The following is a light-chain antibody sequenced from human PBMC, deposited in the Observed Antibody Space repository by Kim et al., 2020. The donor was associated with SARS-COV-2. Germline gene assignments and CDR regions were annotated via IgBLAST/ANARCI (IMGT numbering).Light chain of an antibody. Sequence: DIQMTQSPSTLSAFVGDTVTITCRASQSVSIWLAWYQQKPGKAPKLLIYKASTLESGVPSRFSGSGSGTEFTLTISGLQPDDFATYYCQQYNSYSWTFGQGTKLEI. CDR1: QSVSIW. V-gene: IGKV1-5*03. CDR3: QQYNSYSWT. J-gene: IGKJ1*01. CDR2: KAS.